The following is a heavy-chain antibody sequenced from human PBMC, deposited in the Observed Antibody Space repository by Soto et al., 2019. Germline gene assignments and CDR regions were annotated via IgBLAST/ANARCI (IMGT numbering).Heavy chain of an antibody. CDR2: ISAYNGNT. D-gene: IGHD3-3*01. V-gene: IGHV1-18*01. J-gene: IGHJ6*02. CDR1: GYTFTSYG. Sequence: ASVKVSCKASGYTFTSYGISWVRQAPGQGLEWMGWISAYNGNTNYAQKLQGRVTMTTDTSTSTAYMELRSLRSDDTAVYYCARDNVPDDFWSGHNPDYYYYGMDVWGQGTTVTVSS. CDR3: ARDNVPDDFWSGHNPDYYYYGMDV.